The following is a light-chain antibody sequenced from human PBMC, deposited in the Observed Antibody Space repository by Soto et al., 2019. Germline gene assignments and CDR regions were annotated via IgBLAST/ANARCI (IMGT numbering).Light chain of an antibody. CDR1: QSVSSNY. CDR3: QQYGTSLPWT. J-gene: IGKJ1*01. V-gene: IGKV3-20*01. Sequence: EIVLTQSPGTLSLSPGERATLSCRASQSVSSNYFAWYQQKPSQAPRLLIYGASSRATGIPDKFSGNGSGADFTLTISRLEPEDFAVYYCQQYGTSLPWTFGQGTKVDIK. CDR2: GAS.